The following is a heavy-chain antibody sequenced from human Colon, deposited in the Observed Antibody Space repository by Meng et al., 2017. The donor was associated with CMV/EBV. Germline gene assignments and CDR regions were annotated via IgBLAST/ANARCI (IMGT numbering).Heavy chain of an antibody. CDR2: IIPIIGIP. CDR3: AKAGGMNGAGTSRVDY. CDR1: GSFSTNS. J-gene: IGHJ4*02. V-gene: IGHV1-69*10. D-gene: IGHD3-10*01. Sequence: GSFSTNSFSWVRQAPGQGLEWMGGIIPIIGIPKYAQKFQGRVTMTADKSTSTAYMELSSLKSEDTAMYYCAKAGGMNGAGTSRVDYWGQGTLVTVSS.